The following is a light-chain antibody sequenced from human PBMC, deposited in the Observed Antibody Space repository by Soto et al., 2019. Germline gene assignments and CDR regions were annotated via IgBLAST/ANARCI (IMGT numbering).Light chain of an antibody. Sequence: QSALTQPASVSGSPGQSITISCTGTSSDVGGYNYVSWYQQHPGKAPKLMIYDVNSRPSGVSHRFSGSKSGNTASLTISGLQAEDEADYYCSSYGSSSTLGVFGGGTKLTVL. J-gene: IGLJ3*02. V-gene: IGLV2-14*01. CDR1: SSDVGGYNY. CDR3: SSYGSSSTLGV. CDR2: DVN.